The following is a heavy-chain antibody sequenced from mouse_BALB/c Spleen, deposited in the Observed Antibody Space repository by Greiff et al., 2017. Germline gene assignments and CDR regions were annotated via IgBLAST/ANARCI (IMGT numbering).Heavy chain of an antibody. CDR3: AREGIYYDYDSYAMDY. V-gene: IGHV5-6-5*01. J-gene: IGHJ4*01. CDR2: ISSGGST. CDR1: GFTFSSYA. D-gene: IGHD2-4*01. Sequence: EVQLQESGGGLVKPGGSLKLSCAASGFTFSSYAMSWVRQTPEKRLEWVASISSGGSTYYPDSVKGRFTISRDNARNILYLQMSSLRSEDTAMYYCAREGIYYDYDSYAMDYWGQGTSVTVSS.